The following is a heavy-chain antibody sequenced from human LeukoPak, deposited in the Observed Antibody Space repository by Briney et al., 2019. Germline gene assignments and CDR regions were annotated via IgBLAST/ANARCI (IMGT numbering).Heavy chain of an antibody. V-gene: IGHV4-4*02. CDR2: ISLTGLA. D-gene: IGHD2-8*01. J-gene: IGHJ4*02. Sequence: SGTQSLTCGISGGSISNTNWWSWVRQPPGHGLEWIGEISLTGLAHYNPSLESRVTVSLDKSKNQLSLNLTSVTAADTAVYYCSRENGAFSPFGYWGQGTLVTVLS. CDR3: SRENGAFSPFGY. CDR1: GGSISNTNW.